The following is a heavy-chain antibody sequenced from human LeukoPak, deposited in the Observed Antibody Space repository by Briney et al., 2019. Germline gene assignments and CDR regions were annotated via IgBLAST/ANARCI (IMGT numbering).Heavy chain of an antibody. V-gene: IGHV4-59*01. CDR1: GGSISSYY. CDR3: ARGGITIFGD. Sequence: PSETLSLTCTVSGGSISSYYWSWIRQPPGKGLEWIGYIYYSGSTNYNPSLKSRVTISVDTSKNQFSLKLSSVTAADTAVYYYARGGITIFGDWGQGTLVTVSS. D-gene: IGHD3-3*01. J-gene: IGHJ4*02. CDR2: IYYSGST.